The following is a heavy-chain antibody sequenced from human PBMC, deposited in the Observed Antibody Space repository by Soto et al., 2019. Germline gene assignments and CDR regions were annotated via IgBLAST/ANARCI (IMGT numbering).Heavy chain of an antibody. J-gene: IGHJ6*03. V-gene: IGHV3-48*01. CDR1: GFILSDCA. Sequence: EVQLVESGGGLVQPGGSLRLSCATSGFILSDCAMNWVRQAPGKGLEWVSYISSSSSVIDYADSVKGRFTVSRDNARHSLYLQMNSLRAEDTAVYYCARDLSRGSNWYSYMDVWGKGTTVTVSS. CDR2: ISSSSSVI. D-gene: IGHD7-27*01. CDR3: ARDLSRGSNWYSYMDV.